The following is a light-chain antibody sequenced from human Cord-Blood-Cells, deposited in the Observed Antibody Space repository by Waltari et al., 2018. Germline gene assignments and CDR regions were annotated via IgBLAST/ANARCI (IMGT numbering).Light chain of an antibody. CDR1: SSNIGSNH. J-gene: IGLJ3*02. CDR3: AAWDDSLSGWV. Sequence: QSVLTQPPSASGTPGQRVTISCSGSSSNIGSNHVYLYQQLPGTAPKILTYRNNQRPSGVPDRFSGSKSGTSASLAISGLRSEDEADYYCAAWDDSLSGWVFGGGTKLIVL. CDR2: RNN. V-gene: IGLV1-47*01.